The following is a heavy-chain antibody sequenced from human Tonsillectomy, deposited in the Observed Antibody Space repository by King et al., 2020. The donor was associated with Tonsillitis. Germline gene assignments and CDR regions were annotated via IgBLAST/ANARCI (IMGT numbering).Heavy chain of an antibody. V-gene: IGHV1-18*04. J-gene: IGHJ4*02. CDR2: ISAYNGNT. Sequence: HVQLVESGAEVKRPGASVKVSCKASGYTFTSYGIGWVRQAPGQGLEWMGWISAYNGNTNYAKKFQGRVTMTTDRSTSTAYMELRSLRSDDTAVYYCARDRGLRGYDYWGDYWGQGTLVTVSS. D-gene: IGHD5-12*01. CDR3: ARDRGLRGYDYWGDY. CDR1: GYTFTSYG.